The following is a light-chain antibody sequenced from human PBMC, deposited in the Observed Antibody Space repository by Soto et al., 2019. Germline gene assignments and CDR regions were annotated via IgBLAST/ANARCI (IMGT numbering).Light chain of an antibody. Sequence: EIVMTQSPGTLSVSPGDRATLSCRASQSVRSSNLAWYQQKPGQAPRLLIYGASSRANGIPDRFSGSGSGTDFTLTISRLEPEDFEVYYCQQYNNWPITFGQGTRREIK. CDR3: QQYNNWPIT. J-gene: IGKJ5*01. V-gene: IGKV3-20*01. CDR2: GAS. CDR1: QSVRSSN.